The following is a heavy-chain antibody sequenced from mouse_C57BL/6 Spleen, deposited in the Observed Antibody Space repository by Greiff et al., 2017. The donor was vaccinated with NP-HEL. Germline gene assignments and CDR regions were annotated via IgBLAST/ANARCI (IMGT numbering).Heavy chain of an antibody. V-gene: IGHV1-4*01. CDR3: ASFDGYLYYAMDY. J-gene: IGHJ4*01. D-gene: IGHD2-3*01. CDR2: INPSSGYT. Sequence: VKLQESGAELARPGASVKMSCKASGYTFTSYTMHWVKQRPGQGLEWIGYINPSSGYTKYNQKFKDKATLTADKSSSTAYMQLSSLTSEDSAVYYCASFDGYLYYAMDYWGQGTSVTVSS. CDR1: GYTFTSYT.